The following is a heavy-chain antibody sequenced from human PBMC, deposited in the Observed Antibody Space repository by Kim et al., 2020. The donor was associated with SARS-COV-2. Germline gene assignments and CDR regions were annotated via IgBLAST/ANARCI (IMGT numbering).Heavy chain of an antibody. Sequence: SETLSLTCTVSGGSISSSSYYWGWIRQPPGKGLEWIGSIYYSGSTYYNPSLKSRVTISVDTSKNQFSLKLSSVTAADTAVYYCARLRIAPGGDYWGQGTLVTVSS. CDR3: ARLRIAPGGDY. J-gene: IGHJ4*02. D-gene: IGHD3-16*01. CDR1: GGSISSSSYY. CDR2: IYYSGST. V-gene: IGHV4-39*01.